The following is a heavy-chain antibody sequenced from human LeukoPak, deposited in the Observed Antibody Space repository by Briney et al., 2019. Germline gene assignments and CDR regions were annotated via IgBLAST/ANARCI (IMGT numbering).Heavy chain of an antibody. CDR3: ARGRVSSSTWYSTYYYYFYMDV. CDR2: VDHTGST. V-gene: IGHV4-59*02. J-gene: IGHJ6*03. D-gene: IGHD1-1*01. Sequence: NAGGSLRLSCAASGFTVSSNYMSWVRQPPGKGLEWIGYVDHTGSTNFNPSLNGRVSISRDTTKNLFSLRLRSVTAADTAVYFCARGRVSSSTWYSTYYYYFYMDVWGKGTTVTVSS. CDR1: GFTVSSNY.